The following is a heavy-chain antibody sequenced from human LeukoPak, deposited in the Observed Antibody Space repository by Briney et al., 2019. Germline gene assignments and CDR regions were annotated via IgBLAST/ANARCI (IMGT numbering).Heavy chain of an antibody. CDR3: AKDQGTYDYVWGSYRYTYFDY. CDR2: ISGSGGST. D-gene: IGHD3-16*02. Sequence: GGSLRLSCAASGFTFSSYAMSWVRQAPGKGLEWGSAISGSGGSTYSADSVKRRFTISRDNSKNTLYLQMNSLRAEDTAVYYCAKDQGTYDYVWGSYRYTYFDYWGQGTLVTVSS. J-gene: IGHJ4*02. V-gene: IGHV3-23*01. CDR1: GFTFSSYA.